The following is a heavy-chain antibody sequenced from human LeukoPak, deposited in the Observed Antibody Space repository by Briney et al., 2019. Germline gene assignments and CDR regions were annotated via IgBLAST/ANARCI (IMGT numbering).Heavy chain of an antibody. CDR3: ARYYCSGNSCYTWLDY. CDR2: VHSSGNT. D-gene: IGHD2-2*02. CDR1: GDSISGYY. J-gene: IGHJ4*02. V-gene: IGHV4-4*07. Sequence: SETLSLTCTVSGDSISGYYWSWIRQPAGKGLGWIGRVHSSGNTNYNPSLKSRVTMSADTSKNQFSLKLSSVTAADTAVYYCARYYCSGNSCYTWLDYWGQGTLVTVSS.